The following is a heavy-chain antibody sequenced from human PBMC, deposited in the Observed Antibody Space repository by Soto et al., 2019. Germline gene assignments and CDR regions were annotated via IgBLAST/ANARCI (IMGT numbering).Heavy chain of an antibody. V-gene: IGHV3-23*01. J-gene: IGHJ4*02. D-gene: IGHD3-22*01. CDR2: VSGSGGST. Sequence: GGSLRLSCAASGFTFSYAMSWVRQAPGKGLEWVSTVSGSGGSTYYADSVKGRFTISRDNSKNTLYLQMNSLRAEDTAVYYCAKDSDYYDSSLYFDYWGQGTLVTVSS. CDR1: GFTFSYA. CDR3: AKDSDYYDSSLYFDY.